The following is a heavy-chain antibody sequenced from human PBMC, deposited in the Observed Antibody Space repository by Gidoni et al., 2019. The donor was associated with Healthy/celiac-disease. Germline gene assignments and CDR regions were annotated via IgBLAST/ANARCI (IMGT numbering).Heavy chain of an antibody. J-gene: IGHJ5*02. V-gene: IGHV4-34*01. D-gene: IGHD3-22*01. CDR3: ARATDNYYDSSCWFDP. Sequence: QVQLQQWGAGLLKPSETLSLTCAVYGGSFSGYYWSWIRQPPGKGLEWIGEINHSGSTNYNPSLKSRVTISVDTSKNQFSLKLSSVTAADTAVYYCARATDNYYDSSCWFDPWGQGTLVTVSS. CDR1: GGSFSGYY. CDR2: INHSGST.